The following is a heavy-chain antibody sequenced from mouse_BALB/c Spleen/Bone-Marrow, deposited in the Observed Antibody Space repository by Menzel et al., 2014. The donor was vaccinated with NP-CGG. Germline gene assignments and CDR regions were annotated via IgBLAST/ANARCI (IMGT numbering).Heavy chain of an antibody. J-gene: IGHJ2*01. V-gene: IGHV14-3*02. Sequence: VHVKQSGAELVKPGASVQLSCTASGFNIKDTYMHWVKQRPEQGLEWIGRIDPASDYTQFDSKFQGKATITADTSSNTAYLQLSSLTSEDTAVYYCATLTGTFDYWGQGTTLTVSS. CDR2: IDPASDYT. D-gene: IGHD4-1*01. CDR3: ATLTGTFDY. CDR1: GFNIKDTY.